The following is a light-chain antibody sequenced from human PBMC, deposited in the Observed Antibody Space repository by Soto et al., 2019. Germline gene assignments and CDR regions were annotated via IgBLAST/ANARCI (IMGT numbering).Light chain of an antibody. CDR3: QHYGNSLWT. J-gene: IGKJ1*01. CDR1: QSVRSMY. V-gene: IGKV3-20*01. CDR2: DAY. Sequence: VVLTQSPGTLSLSPGERATLSCRASQSVRSMYLAWYQQKPGQAPRLLIYDAYSRATDIPDRFSGSGSGTDFTLTISRLEPEDFAVYYCQHYGNSLWTFGQGTKV.